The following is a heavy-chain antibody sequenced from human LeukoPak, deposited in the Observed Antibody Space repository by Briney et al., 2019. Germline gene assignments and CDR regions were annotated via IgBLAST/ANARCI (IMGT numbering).Heavy chain of an antibody. Sequence: ASVKVSCKASGYTFTSYGISWVRQAPGQGLEWMGWVSTYNGNTKYAQNLQGRVTTTTDTSTSTAYMELRSLRSDDTAMYYCARAVYYYDSSGYCYFDYWGQGTLVTVSS. CDR2: VSTYNGNT. J-gene: IGHJ4*02. V-gene: IGHV1-18*01. D-gene: IGHD3-22*01. CDR3: ARAVYYYDSSGYCYFDY. CDR1: GYTFTSYG.